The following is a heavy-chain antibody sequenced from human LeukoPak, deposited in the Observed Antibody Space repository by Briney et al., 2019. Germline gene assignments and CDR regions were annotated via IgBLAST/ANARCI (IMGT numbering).Heavy chain of an antibody. J-gene: IGHJ4*02. CDR1: GGSISSSSYY. CDR3: ARQTGSGLFILP. Sequence: PSETLSLTCTVSGGSISSSSYYWGWIRQPPGTGLEWIGNIYYSEDTYYNPSLKSRVTISVDTSKNQFSLRLTSVTAADTAVYYCARQTGSGLFILPGGRGTLVTVSS. D-gene: IGHD3/OR15-3a*01. CDR2: IYYSEDT. V-gene: IGHV4-39*01.